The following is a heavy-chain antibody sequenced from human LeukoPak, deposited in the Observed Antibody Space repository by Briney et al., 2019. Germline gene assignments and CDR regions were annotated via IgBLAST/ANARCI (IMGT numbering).Heavy chain of an antibody. CDR3: ARGRSEYYYYYMDV. CDR2: IYTSGST. CDR1: GGSISSGSYY. J-gene: IGHJ6*03. V-gene: IGHV4-61*02. Sequence: SQTLSLTCTVSGGSISSGSYYWSWIRQPAGKGLEWIGRIYTSGSTNYNPSLKSRVTISVDTSKNQFSLKLSSVTAADTAVYYCARGRSEYYYYYMDVWGKGTTVAVSS.